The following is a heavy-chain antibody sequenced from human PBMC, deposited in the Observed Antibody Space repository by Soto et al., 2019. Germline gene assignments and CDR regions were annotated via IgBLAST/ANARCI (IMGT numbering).Heavy chain of an antibody. V-gene: IGHV4-34*01. J-gene: IGHJ6*02. CDR2: INHSGST. CDR3: ARGSPTYSSSWYLVYYYYGMDV. D-gene: IGHD6-13*01. CDR1: GGSFSGYY. Sequence: SVTLSLTCAVYGGSFSGYYWSWIRQPPGKGLEWIGEINHSGSTNYNPSLKSRVTISVDTSKNQFSLKLSSVTAADTAVYYCARGSPTYSSSWYLVYYYYGMDVWGQGTTVTVSS.